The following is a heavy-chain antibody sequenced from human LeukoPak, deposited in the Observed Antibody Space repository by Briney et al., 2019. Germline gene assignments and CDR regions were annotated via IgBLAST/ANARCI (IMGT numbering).Heavy chain of an antibody. CDR1: GFTFSDYA. Sequence: GGSLRLSYKASGFTFSDYAIHWVRQAPGKGLEWVAAVSYDGSYQSYADSVKGRFTISKDNSKNTLSLQMDSLRPDDTAMYFCTRLQRAYTVDHYLDPWGQGTLVSVSS. CDR2: VSYDGSYQ. D-gene: IGHD3-16*01. V-gene: IGHV3-30-3*01. J-gene: IGHJ5*02. CDR3: TRLQRAYTVDHYLDP.